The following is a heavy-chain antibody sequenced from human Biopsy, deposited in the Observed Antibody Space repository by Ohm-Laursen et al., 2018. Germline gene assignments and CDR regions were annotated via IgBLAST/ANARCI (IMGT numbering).Heavy chain of an antibody. V-gene: IGHV4-59*02. CDR1: GDSVTKYY. CDR3: ARERQFRFLEGAFDY. D-gene: IGHD3-3*01. CDR2: ISSGGRA. Sequence: GTLSLTCTVSGDSVTKYYWSWIRQPPGKGLQVIGYISSGGRAKYNPPLKSRLTISLDTSKNQLSLRLSSVTAADSAIYYCARERQFRFLEGAFDYWGQGILVTVSS. J-gene: IGHJ4*02.